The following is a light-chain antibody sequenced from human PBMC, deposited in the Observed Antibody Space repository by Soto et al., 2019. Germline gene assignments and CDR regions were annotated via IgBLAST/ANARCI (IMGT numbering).Light chain of an antibody. Sequence: IQMTQSPSTLSSSVGDRVTITCRASQSISSWLAWYQQKPGKAPKLLIYDASSLESGVPSRFSGSGSGTDFTLTISSLQPEDVATYYCQKYDSAPTFGPGTKVDVK. J-gene: IGKJ1*01. CDR1: QSISSW. CDR3: QKYDSAPT. V-gene: IGKV1-5*01. CDR2: DAS.